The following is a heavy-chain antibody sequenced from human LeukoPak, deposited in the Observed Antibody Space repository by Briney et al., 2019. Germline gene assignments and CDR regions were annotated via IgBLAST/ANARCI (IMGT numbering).Heavy chain of an antibody. J-gene: IGHJ4*02. D-gene: IGHD3-10*01. CDR1: GGSLSSYY. V-gene: IGHV4-59*01. CDR2: IYYSGST. Sequence: SETLSLTCTVSGGSLSSYYWSWIRQPTGKGLEWIGYIYYSGSTNYNPSLKSRVTISVDTSKNQFSLKLSSVTAADTAVYYCARGARGSGSYYGLWGQGTLVTVSS. CDR3: ARGARGSGSYYGL.